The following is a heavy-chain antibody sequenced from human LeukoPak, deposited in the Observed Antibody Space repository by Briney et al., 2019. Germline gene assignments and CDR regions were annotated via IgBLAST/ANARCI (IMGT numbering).Heavy chain of an antibody. CDR3: ARDQRFWSGYYGDYFDY. J-gene: IGHJ4*02. CDR1: GGSFSGYY. Sequence: PSETLSLTCAVYGGSFSGYYWSWIRQPPGKGLEWIGEINHSGSTNYNPSLKSRVTISVDTSKNQFSLKLSSVTAADTAVYYCARDQRFWSGYYGDYFDYWGQGTLVTVSS. CDR2: INHSGST. V-gene: IGHV4-34*01. D-gene: IGHD3-3*01.